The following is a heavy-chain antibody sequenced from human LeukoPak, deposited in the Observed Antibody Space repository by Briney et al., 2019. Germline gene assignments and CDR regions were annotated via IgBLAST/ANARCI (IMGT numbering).Heavy chain of an antibody. CDR2: ISGSGGST. CDR3: ARSRSAGTTSFMDY. D-gene: IGHD1-1*01. CDR1: GFTFSSYA. J-gene: IGHJ4*02. V-gene: IGHV3-23*01. Sequence: GGSLRLSCAASGFTFSSYAMSWARQAPGKGLEWVSSISGSGGSTYYADSVKGRFTISRDNSKNTLYLQMNSLRAEDTAVYYCARSRSAGTTSFMDYWGQGTLVTVSS.